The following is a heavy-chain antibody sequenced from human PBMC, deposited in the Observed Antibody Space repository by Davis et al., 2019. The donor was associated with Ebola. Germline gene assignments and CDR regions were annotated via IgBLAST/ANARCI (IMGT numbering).Heavy chain of an antibody. J-gene: IGHJ4*02. CDR3: ASRPGYCSGGSCYSGDY. CDR1: GFTFSSYS. V-gene: IGHV4-34*01. D-gene: IGHD2-15*01. Sequence: ESLKISCAASGFTFSSYSMNWVRQPPGKGLEWIGEIYHSGSTYYNPSLTSRVTISVDTSKNQFSLKLSSVTAADTAVYYCASRPGYCSGGSCYSGDYWGQGTLVTVSS. CDR2: IYHSGST.